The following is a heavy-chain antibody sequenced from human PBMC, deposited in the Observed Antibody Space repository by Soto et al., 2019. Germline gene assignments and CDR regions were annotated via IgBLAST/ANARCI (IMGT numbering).Heavy chain of an antibody. CDR3: AKGDDSSGYYLLAHYYFDY. V-gene: IGHV3-23*01. J-gene: IGHJ4*02. CDR2: ISGSGGST. D-gene: IGHD3-22*01. Sequence: GESLRLSSAASGFTFSSYAMSWVRQAPGKGLEWVSAISGSGGSTYYADSVKGRFTISRDNSKNTLYLQMNSLRAEDTAVYYCAKGDDSSGYYLLAHYYFDYWGQGT. CDR1: GFTFSSYA.